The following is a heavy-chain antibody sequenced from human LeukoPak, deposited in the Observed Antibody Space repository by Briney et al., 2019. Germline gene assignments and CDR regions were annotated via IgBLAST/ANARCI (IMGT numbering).Heavy chain of an antibody. D-gene: IGHD3-10*01. Sequence: SETLSLTCAVSGGSISSGGYSWSWIRQPPGKGLEWIGYIYHSGSTYYNPSLKSRVSISVDRSKNQFSLKLSSVTAADTAVYYCARTPRSGYYYGSGSYYNTRDYFDYWGQGTLVTVSS. CDR2: IYHSGST. CDR3: ARTPRSGYYYGSGSYYNTRDYFDY. CDR1: GGSISSGGYS. J-gene: IGHJ4*02. V-gene: IGHV4-30-2*01.